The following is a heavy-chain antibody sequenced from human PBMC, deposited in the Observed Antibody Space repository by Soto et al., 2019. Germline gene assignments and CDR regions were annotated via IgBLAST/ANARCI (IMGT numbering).Heavy chain of an antibody. CDR2: INAGNGNT. Sequence: ASLKVSCKASGYTFTSYAMHWVRQAPGQRLEWMGWINAGNGNTKYSQKFQGRVTITRDTSASTAYMELSSLRSEDTAVYYCARVEGGSGWYFEYFQHWGQGTLVTVSS. V-gene: IGHV1-3*01. J-gene: IGHJ1*01. D-gene: IGHD6-19*01. CDR1: GYTFTSYA. CDR3: ARVEGGSGWYFEYFQH.